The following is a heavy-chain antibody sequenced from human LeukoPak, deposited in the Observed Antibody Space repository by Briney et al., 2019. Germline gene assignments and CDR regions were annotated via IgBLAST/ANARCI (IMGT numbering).Heavy chain of an antibody. V-gene: IGHV3-30-3*01. J-gene: IGHJ4*02. Sequence: GRTLRLSCAPSGFTLSSYAMHWVRQAPGKGLEGVAVISYDGSNKYYADSVKGRFTISRDNPKNTLYLQMNSLRAEDTAVYYCVKEASKTFGIYTADYWGQGTLVTVSS. CDR1: GFTLSSYA. CDR2: ISYDGSNK. D-gene: IGHD3-16*01. CDR3: VKEASKTFGIYTADY.